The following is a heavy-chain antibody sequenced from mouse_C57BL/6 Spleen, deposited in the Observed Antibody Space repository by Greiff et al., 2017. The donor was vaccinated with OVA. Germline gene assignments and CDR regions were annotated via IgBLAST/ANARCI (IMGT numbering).Heavy chain of an antibody. V-gene: IGHV1-52*01. J-gene: IGHJ2*01. CDR3: ARAYYGSRGDYFDY. Sequence: VQLQQPGAELVRPGSSVKLSCKASGYTFTSYWMHWVKQRPIQGLEWIGNIDPSDSETHYNQKFKDKATLTVDKSSSTAYMQLSSLTSEDSAVYYCARAYYGSRGDYFDYWGQGTTLTVSS. CDR1: GYTFTSYW. D-gene: IGHD1-1*01. CDR2: IDPSDSET.